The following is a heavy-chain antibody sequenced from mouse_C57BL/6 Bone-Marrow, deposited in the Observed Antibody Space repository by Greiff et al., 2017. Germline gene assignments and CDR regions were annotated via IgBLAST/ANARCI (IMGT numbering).Heavy chain of an antibody. V-gene: IGHV1-64*01. J-gene: IGHJ1*03. Sequence: VQLQQPGAELVKPGASVKLSCKASGYTFTSYWMHWVKQRPGQGLEWIGMIHPNSGSTNYNEKFKSKATLTVDKSSRTAYMQLSSLTSEDSAVYYCARWITTVVAASDVWGTGTTVTVAS. CDR3: ARWITTVVAASDV. CDR1: GYTFTSYW. D-gene: IGHD1-1*01. CDR2: IHPNSGST.